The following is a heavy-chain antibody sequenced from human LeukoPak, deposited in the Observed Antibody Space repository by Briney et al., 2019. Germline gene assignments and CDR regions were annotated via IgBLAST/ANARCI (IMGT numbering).Heavy chain of an antibody. V-gene: IGHV3-23*01. J-gene: IGHJ3*01. CDR1: GFSFSNYA. D-gene: IGHD4-11*01. CDR2: ISGSGGTT. Sequence: GGSLRLSCAASGFSFSNYAISWVRQAPGKGLEWVSVISGSGGTTFYADPVKGRFTISRDNSNNTLYLQMNSLRVGDTAVYYCAKGRTVLNDALDVWGQGKMVTVSS. CDR3: AKGRTVLNDALDV.